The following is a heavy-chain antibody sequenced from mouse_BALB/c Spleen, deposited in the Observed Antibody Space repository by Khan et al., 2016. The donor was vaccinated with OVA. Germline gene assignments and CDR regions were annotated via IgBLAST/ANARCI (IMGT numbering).Heavy chain of an antibody. J-gene: IGHJ4*01. CDR3: AKFNPDDYSMDY. CDR1: GFSLTSFG. V-gene: IGHV2-3*01. Sequence: VQLQESGPGLVAPSQSLSITCTVSGFSLTSFGVNWVRQPPGKGLEWLGVIWGDGSTNYHSTLKSRLIVSKDNSKSQVFLKLISLQTDDTATYYDAKFNPDDYSMDYWGQGTSVTVSS. CDR2: IWGDGST.